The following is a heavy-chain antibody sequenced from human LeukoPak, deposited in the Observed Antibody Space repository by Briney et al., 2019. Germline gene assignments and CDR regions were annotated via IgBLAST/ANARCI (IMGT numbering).Heavy chain of an antibody. D-gene: IGHD4-17*01. CDR2: ISSIISTI. Sequence: VGSLRLSRAVSGVTFSGDSMNSVRQAPGKGVWWVSYISSIISTIYKADSVKGRLTISRDNAKNSLYLQMNSLRARDTDVIYCARVNEDGDHYFDYWGQGTLVTVSS. CDR1: GVTFSGDS. CDR3: ARVNEDGDHYFDY. V-gene: IGHV3-48*01. J-gene: IGHJ4*02.